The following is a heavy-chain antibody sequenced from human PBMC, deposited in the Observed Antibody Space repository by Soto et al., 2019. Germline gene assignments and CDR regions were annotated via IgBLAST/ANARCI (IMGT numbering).Heavy chain of an antibody. CDR3: ASSQQLASHYYYGMDV. J-gene: IGHJ6*02. V-gene: IGHV1-69*01. CDR1: GGTFSSYA. D-gene: IGHD6-13*01. Sequence: QVQLVQSGAEVKKPGSSVKVSCTASGGTFSSYAISWLRQAPGQGLVWMVGIIPIFGTANYDQKFQGRVTITEDESTSTDYMELRRLRSEDTAVYYCASSQQLASHYYYGMDVWGQGTTVTVSS. CDR2: IIPIFGTA.